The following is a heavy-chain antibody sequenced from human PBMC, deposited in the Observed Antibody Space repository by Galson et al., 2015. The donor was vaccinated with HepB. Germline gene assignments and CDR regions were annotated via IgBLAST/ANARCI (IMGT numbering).Heavy chain of an antibody. J-gene: IGHJ4*02. CDR3: ARAGRPHDYSNTPLDY. CDR2: IIPILGIA. D-gene: IGHD4-11*01. V-gene: IGHV1-69*02. CDR1: GGTFSSYT. Sequence: SVKVSCKASGGTFSSYTISWVRQAPGQGLEWMGRIIPILGIANYAQTFQGRVTITADKSTSTAYMELSSLRSEDTAVYYCARAGRPHDYSNTPLDYWGQGTLVTVSS.